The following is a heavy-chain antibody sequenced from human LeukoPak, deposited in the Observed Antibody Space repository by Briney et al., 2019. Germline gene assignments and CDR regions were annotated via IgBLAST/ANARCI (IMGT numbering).Heavy chain of an antibody. Sequence: GGSLRLSCAASGFTLTTYGMLWVRQAPGKGLEWVSFIRPSGINKYYADSVKGRFTISRDNSKGTLYLQMNNLRTKDTALYYCAKDLPLEGGFDPWGQGSLVTVSS. J-gene: IGHJ5*02. CDR3: AKDLPLEGGFDP. V-gene: IGHV3-30*02. CDR1: GFTLTTYG. D-gene: IGHD3-16*01. CDR2: IRPSGINK.